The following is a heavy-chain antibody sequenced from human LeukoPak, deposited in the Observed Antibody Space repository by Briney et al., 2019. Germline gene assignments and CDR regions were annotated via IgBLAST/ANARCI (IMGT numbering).Heavy chain of an antibody. CDR3: ARDLGLYDYGGNIDY. J-gene: IGHJ4*02. CDR2: ISSSSRTM. Sequence: SGGSLRLSCAASGFTFSTSSMNWVRQAPGKGLEWISYISSSSRTMYYADSVKGRFTISRDNAKKLLYLQMNSLRAEDTAVYYCARDLGLYDYGGNIDYWGQGTLVTVSS. D-gene: IGHD4-23*01. CDR1: GFTFSTSS. V-gene: IGHV3-48*04.